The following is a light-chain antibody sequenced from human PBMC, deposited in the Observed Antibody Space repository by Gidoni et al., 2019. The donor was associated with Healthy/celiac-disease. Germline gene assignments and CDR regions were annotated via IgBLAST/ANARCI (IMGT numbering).Light chain of an antibody. CDR1: QGIRND. J-gene: IGKJ1*01. V-gene: IGKV1-6*01. CDR3: LQEYNYPWT. CDR2: AAS. Sequence: AIQMTHSPSSLSASAGDRVTITCRASQGIRNDLGWYQQKPGKAPKLLIYAASSLQSGVPSRFSGSGSGTDFTLTISSLQPEDFATYYCLQEYNYPWTFGQGTKVEIK.